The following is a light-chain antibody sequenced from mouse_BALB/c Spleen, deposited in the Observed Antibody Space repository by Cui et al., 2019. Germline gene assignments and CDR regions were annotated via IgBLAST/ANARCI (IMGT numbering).Light chain of an antibody. V-gene: IGKV8-28*01. CDR1: QSLLNSGNQKNY. CDR2: GAS. J-gene: IGKJ5*01. CDR3: QNDHSYPLT. Sequence: DIVMTQSPSSLSLSAGEKVTMSCKSSQSLLNSGNQKNYLAWYQQKPGQPPKLLIYGASTRESGVPDRFTGSGSGTDFTLTISSVQAEDLAVYYCQNDHSYPLTFGAGTKLELK.